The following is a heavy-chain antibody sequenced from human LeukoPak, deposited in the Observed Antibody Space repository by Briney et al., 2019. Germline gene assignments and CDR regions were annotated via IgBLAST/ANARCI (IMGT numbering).Heavy chain of an antibody. V-gene: IGHV3-21*01. D-gene: IGHD1-26*01. Sequence: GGSLRLSWAASGFTFSSYSISGGRQAPGKGLEGVLAISNSSSCIYYADSLKSRVTISRDNAKNTLFPQMHRLRREDTAVYYCARLLLGAKEDYWGQGNLVTVSS. CDR1: GFTFSSYS. J-gene: IGHJ4*02. CDR3: ARLLLGAKEDY. CDR2: ISNSSSCI.